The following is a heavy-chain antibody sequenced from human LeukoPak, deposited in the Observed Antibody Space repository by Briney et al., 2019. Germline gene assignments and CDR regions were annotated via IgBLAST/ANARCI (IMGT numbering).Heavy chain of an antibody. CDR3: ARGPRRSGGQLREGPYYYYMDV. V-gene: IGHV4-59*01. J-gene: IGHJ6*03. D-gene: IGHD4-23*01. Sequence: SETLSLTCTVSGGSISSYYWSWIRQPPGKGLEWIGYIYYSGSTNYNPSLKSRVTISVDTSKNQFSLKLSSVTAADTAVYYCARGPRRSGGQLREGPYYYYMDVWGKGTTVTVSS. CDR1: GGSISSYY. CDR2: IYYSGST.